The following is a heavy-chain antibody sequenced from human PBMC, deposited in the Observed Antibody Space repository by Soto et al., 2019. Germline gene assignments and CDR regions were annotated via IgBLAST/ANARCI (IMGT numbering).Heavy chain of an antibody. J-gene: IGHJ5*02. CDR2: INHSGST. CDR3: ARGYCSSTSCYGRPKNWFDP. Sequence: PSETLSLTCAVYGGSFSGCYWSWIRQPPGKGLEWIGEINHSGSTNYNPSLKSRVTISVDTSKNQFSLKLSSVTAADTAVYYCARGYCSSTSCYGRPKNWFDPWGQGTLVTFSS. V-gene: IGHV4-34*01. D-gene: IGHD2-2*01. CDR1: GGSFSGCY.